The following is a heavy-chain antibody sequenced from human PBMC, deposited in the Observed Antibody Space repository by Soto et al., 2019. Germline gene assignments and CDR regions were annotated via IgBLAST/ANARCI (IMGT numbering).Heavy chain of an antibody. CDR3: AREDRDRETGLVPAAIDGMDG. Sequence: QVQLVQSGAEVKKPGSSVKVSCKASGGTFSRYSITWVRQAPGHGLGWIGRNIPTFGIPTYAQKFQGRVTFTADESTSTAYMEVRRLRSDDTAVYYCAREDRDRETGLVPAAIDGMDGWGQGTTVTVSS. D-gene: IGHD2-2*01. CDR2: NIPTFGIP. CDR1: GGTFSRYS. V-gene: IGHV1-69*08. J-gene: IGHJ6*02.